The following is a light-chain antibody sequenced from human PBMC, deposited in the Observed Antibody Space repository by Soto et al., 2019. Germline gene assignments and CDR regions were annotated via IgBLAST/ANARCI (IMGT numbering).Light chain of an antibody. Sequence: QSALSQPASVSGSPGQSITISCTGSSSDIGAFNYVSWYQQLPGKAPRLVISEVSNRPSGVSNRFSGSESGNTASLTISGLRAEDEADYYCSSYTTSTTVVFGGGTQLTVL. CDR2: EVS. J-gene: IGLJ2*01. V-gene: IGLV2-14*01. CDR1: SSDIGAFNY. CDR3: SSYTTSTTVV.